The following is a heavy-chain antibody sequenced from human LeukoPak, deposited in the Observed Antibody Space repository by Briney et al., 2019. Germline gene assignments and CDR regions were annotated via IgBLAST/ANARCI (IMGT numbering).Heavy chain of an antibody. CDR2: VYAGGRT. CDR3: ARAVPYNFWSGYDDY. J-gene: IGHJ4*02. V-gene: IGHV4-61*02. D-gene: IGHD3-3*01. Sequence: SETLSLTCTVSSGSISSGSYYWSWIRQPAGKGLEWIGRVYAGGRTNYNPSLRSRVTISLDTSKNQFSLNLSSVTAADTAIYYCARAVPYNFWSGYDDYWGQGTLVTVSS. CDR1: SGSISSGSYY.